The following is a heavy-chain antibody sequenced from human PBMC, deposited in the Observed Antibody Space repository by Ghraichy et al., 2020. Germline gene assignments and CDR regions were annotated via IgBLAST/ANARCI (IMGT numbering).Heavy chain of an antibody. J-gene: IGHJ6*02. D-gene: IGHD4-11*01. CDR1: GFTFTSSA. CDR2: IVVGSGNT. V-gene: IGHV1-58*02. Sequence: SVKVSCKASGFTFTSSAMQWVRQARGQRLEWIGWIVVGSGNTNYAQKFQERVTITRDMSTSTAYMELSSLRSEDTAVYYCAAGLQPTTYNYYGMDVWGQGTTVTVSS. CDR3: AAGLQPTTYNYYGMDV.